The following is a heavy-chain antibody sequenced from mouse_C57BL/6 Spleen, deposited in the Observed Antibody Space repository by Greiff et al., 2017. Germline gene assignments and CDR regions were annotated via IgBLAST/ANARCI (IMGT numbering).Heavy chain of an antibody. J-gene: IGHJ1*03. D-gene: IGHD3-2*02. CDR1: GYTFTDYE. V-gene: IGHV1-15*01. Sequence: VKLQQSGAELVRPGASVTLSCKASGYTFTDYEMHWVKQTPVHGLEWIGAIDPETGGTAYNQKFKGKAILTADKSSSTAYMELRSLTSEDSAVYYCTRGDSSGYRYFDVWGTGTTVTVSS. CDR3: TRGDSSGYRYFDV. CDR2: IDPETGGT.